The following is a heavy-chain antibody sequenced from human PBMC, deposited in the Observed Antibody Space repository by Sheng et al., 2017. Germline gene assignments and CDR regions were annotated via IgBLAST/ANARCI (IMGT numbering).Heavy chain of an antibody. D-gene: IGHD6-19*01. CDR1: GFTVSSSY. CDR2: IYSGGST. J-gene: IGHJ4*02. V-gene: IGHV3-53*01. CDR3: ARAGYSSGWYYYFDC. Sequence: EVQLVESGGGLIPALGGPLRLSCTASGFTVSSSYMSWVRQVPGKGLEWVSVIYSGGSTYYADSVKGRFTISRDDSNNMLFLQMNSLRAEDTAVYYCARAGYSSGWYYYFDCWGQGTLVTVSS.